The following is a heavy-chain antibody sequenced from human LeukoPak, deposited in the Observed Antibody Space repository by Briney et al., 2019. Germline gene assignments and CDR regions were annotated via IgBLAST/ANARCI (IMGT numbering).Heavy chain of an antibody. CDR2: IYTSGST. D-gene: IGHD1-1*01. J-gene: IGHJ4*02. Sequence: SQTLSLTCTVSGGSISSGSYYWSWIRQPAGKGLEWIGRIYTSGSTNYNPSLKSRVTISVDTSKNQFSLKLSSVTAADTAVYYCARDRSEEPHIGTDYWGQGTLVTVSS. V-gene: IGHV4-61*02. CDR1: GGSISSGSYY. CDR3: ARDRSEEPHIGTDY.